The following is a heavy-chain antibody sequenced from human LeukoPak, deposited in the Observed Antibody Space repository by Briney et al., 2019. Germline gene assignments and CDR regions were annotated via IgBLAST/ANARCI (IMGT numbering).Heavy chain of an antibody. CDR3: ARPSSYYYDSSGTSFDY. Sequence: ASVKVSCKASGGTFSSYAISWVRQAPGQWLEWMGRIIPIFGTANYAQKFQGRVTITTDESTSTAYMELSSLRSEDTAVYYCARPSSYYYDSSGTSFDYWGQGTLVTVSS. J-gene: IGHJ4*02. CDR2: IIPIFGTA. V-gene: IGHV1-69*05. D-gene: IGHD3-22*01. CDR1: GGTFSSYA.